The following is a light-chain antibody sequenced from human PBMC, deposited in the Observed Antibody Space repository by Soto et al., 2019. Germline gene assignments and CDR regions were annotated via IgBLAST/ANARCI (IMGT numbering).Light chain of an antibody. J-gene: IGKJ1*01. CDR2: GAS. Sequence: EMVLTQSRVTLSLSLGERATLSCRASQSVSSSYLAWYQQKPGQAPRLLIYGASSRATGIPDRFSGSGSGTDFTLTISRLEPEAFAVYYCQQYGSWTFGQGTKVDIK. V-gene: IGKV3-20*01. CDR3: QQYGSWT. CDR1: QSVSSSY.